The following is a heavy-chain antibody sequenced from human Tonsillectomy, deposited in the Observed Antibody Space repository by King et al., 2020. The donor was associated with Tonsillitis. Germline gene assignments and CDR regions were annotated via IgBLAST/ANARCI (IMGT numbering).Heavy chain of an antibody. J-gene: IGHJ5*02. D-gene: IGHD3-22*01. Sequence: QVQLVESGAEVRRPGAPVKLSCKASEYAFTKYYMHWVRQAPGQGLEWMGMINPSGGGTRYAQKFQGRLTMTRDTSTNTLYMELSSLRSEDTAVYYCASGYYYDSSGEAWFDPWGQGTLVTVSS. CDR1: EYAFTKYY. CDR3: ASGYYYDSSGEAWFDP. CDR2: INPSGGGT. V-gene: IGHV1-46*03.